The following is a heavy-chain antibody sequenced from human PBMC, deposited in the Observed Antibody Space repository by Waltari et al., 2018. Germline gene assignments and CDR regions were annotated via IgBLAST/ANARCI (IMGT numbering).Heavy chain of an antibody. Sequence: QLQLVQSGAEVKKPGASVKVSCKASGYTFTRYYRHWVRQAPGQGLEWMGIINPRGGSTRYAQKFQGRVTMTRDTSTSTVYMELSSLRSEDTAVYYCARDAAARHAFDIWGQGTMVTVSS. CDR3: ARDAAARHAFDI. CDR2: INPRGGST. CDR1: GYTFTRYY. V-gene: IGHV1-46*01. D-gene: IGHD6-6*01. J-gene: IGHJ3*02.